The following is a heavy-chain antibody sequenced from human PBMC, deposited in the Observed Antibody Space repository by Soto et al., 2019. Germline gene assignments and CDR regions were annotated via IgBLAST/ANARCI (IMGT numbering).Heavy chain of an antibody. Sequence: QVQLVQSGAEVKKPGASVKVSCKASGYTFTSYYMHWVRQAPGQGLEWMGIINPSGGSTSYAQKFQGRVTMTRDTSTSTVYKELSSLRSEDTAVYYCARDYYDSSGYLFTEYFQHWGQGTLVTVSS. CDR3: ARDYYDSSGYLFTEYFQH. V-gene: IGHV1-46*01. CDR1: GYTFTSYY. J-gene: IGHJ1*01. CDR2: INPSGGST. D-gene: IGHD3-22*01.